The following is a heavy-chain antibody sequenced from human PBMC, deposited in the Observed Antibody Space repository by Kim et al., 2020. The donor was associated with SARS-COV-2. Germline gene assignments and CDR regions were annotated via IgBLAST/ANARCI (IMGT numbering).Heavy chain of an antibody. V-gene: IGHV4-59*08. D-gene: IGHD6-13*01. Sequence: SETLSLTCTVSGGSISSYYWSWIRQPPGKGLEWIGYIYYSGSTNYNPSLKSRVTISVDTSKNQFSLKLSSVTAADTAVYYCARRRRSSWYWFDPWGQGTLVTVSS. CDR1: GGSISSYY. J-gene: IGHJ5*02. CDR2: IYYSGST. CDR3: ARRRRSSWYWFDP.